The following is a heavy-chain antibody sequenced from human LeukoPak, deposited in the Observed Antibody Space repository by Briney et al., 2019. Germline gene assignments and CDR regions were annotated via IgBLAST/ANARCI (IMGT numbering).Heavy chain of an antibody. CDR2: IYYSGST. D-gene: IGHD2-2*01. J-gene: IGHJ6*04. CDR3: SGIVVVPAPPLYYYYGRDV. Sequence: SQTLSLTCTVSGGSISSGGYYWSWIRQHPGKGLEWIGYIYYSGSTYYNPSLKSRVTISVDTSKNQLSLKLSSVTAADTAVYYCSGIVVVPAPPLYYYYGRDVWGKGTTVTVS. CDR1: GGSISSGGYY. V-gene: IGHV4-31*03.